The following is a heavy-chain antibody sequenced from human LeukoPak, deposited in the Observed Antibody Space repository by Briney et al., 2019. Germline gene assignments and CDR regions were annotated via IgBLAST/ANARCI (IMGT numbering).Heavy chain of an antibody. CDR1: GYTFTAYY. J-gene: IGHJ4*02. Sequence: ASLKVSCKASGYTFTAYYMHWVRQAPGQALDWMGWINPNSGGTNYAQKFHDRVTMTRDTSIRTSNMDRNRLTSNDPTGRVCAAARLNGYSSGWYSFDYWGQGTLVSVCS. V-gene: IGHV1-2*02. CDR3: AAARLNGYSSGWYSFDY. D-gene: IGHD6-19*01. CDR2: INPNSGGT.